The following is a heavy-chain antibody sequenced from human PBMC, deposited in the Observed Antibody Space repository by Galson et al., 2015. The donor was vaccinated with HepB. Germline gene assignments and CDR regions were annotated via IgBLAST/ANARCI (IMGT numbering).Heavy chain of an antibody. V-gene: IGHV3-33*08. D-gene: IGHD2-2*01. CDR2: IWYDGSNK. J-gene: IGHJ6*02. Sequence: SLRLSCAASTFIFSSYGMHWVRQAPGKGLEWVAVIWYDGSNKYYADSVKGRFTISRDNSKNTLYLQMNSLRAEDTAVYYCARDYCSSTSCYLYYYYGMDVWGQGTTVTVSS. CDR1: TFIFSSYG. CDR3: ARDYCSSTSCYLYYYYGMDV.